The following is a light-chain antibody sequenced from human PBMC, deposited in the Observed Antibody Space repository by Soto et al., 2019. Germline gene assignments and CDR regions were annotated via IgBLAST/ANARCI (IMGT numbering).Light chain of an antibody. Sequence: QSALTQPPSASGSPGQSVTISCTGTSSDVGDNYVSRYQQHLGKAPKLIIYEVSQRPSGVPDRFSGSKSGNTASLTVSGLQTEDEADYYCSAYAGSNNLVFGSGTKVTVL. CDR2: EVS. CDR1: SSDVGDNY. J-gene: IGLJ1*01. V-gene: IGLV2-8*01. CDR3: SAYAGSNNLV.